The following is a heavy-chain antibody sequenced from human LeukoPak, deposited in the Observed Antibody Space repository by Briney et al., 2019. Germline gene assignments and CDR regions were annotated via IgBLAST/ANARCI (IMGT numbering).Heavy chain of an antibody. CDR3: AKGGGYSYGSTYYFDY. D-gene: IGHD5-18*01. CDR2: ISGSGGST. CDR1: GFTFSSYA. J-gene: IGHJ4*02. Sequence: SGGSLRLSCAASGFTFSSYAMSWVRQAPGKGLEWVSAISGSGGSTYYADSVKGRFTISRDNSKNTLYLQMNSLRAEDTAVYYCAKGGGYSYGSTYYFDYWGQGTLVTVSS. V-gene: IGHV3-23*01.